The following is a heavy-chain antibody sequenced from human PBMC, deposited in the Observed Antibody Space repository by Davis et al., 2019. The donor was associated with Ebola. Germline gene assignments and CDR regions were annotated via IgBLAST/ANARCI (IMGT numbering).Heavy chain of an antibody. J-gene: IGHJ6*02. D-gene: IGHD2-15*01. CDR3: AKDQGRGPYGMDV. Sequence: GGSLRLSCVGSGFPFSHYAMSWVRQAPGKGLQWVSTLSGAGYNAYYADSVEGRFTISRDNSKNTLYLQMNSLGVDDTALYYCAKDQGRGPYGMDVWGQGTTVTVPS. CDR2: LSGAGYNA. V-gene: IGHV3-23*01. CDR1: GFPFSHYA.